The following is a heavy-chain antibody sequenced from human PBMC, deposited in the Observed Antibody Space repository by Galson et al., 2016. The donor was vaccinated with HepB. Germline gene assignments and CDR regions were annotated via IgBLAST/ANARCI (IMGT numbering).Heavy chain of an antibody. D-gene: IGHD3-16*01. J-gene: IGHJ4*02. CDR3: ATSYDYIWGTLDY. V-gene: IGHV1-69*10. CDR1: GGTFSNYA. Sequence: SVKVSCKASGGTFSNYAFSWVRQAPGQGLEWMGGIIPIVGIAPYAQNFQGRVTIAADKSTSTAYMELSSLRSEDTAVYYCATSYDYIWGTLDYWGQGTLVTVSS. CDR2: IIPIVGIA.